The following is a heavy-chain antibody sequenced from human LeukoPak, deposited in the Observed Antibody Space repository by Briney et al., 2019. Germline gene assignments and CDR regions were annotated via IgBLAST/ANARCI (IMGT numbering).Heavy chain of an antibody. J-gene: IGHJ2*01. D-gene: IGHD2-2*02. Sequence: SETLSLTCAVYGGSFSGYYWSWIRQPPGKGLEWIGEINHSGSTNYNPSLKSRVTISVDTSKNQFSLKLSSVTAADTAVYYCARLDQMLYPNWYFDLWGRGTLVTVSS. CDR1: GGSFSGYY. CDR3: ARLDQMLYPNWYFDL. CDR2: INHSGST. V-gene: IGHV4-34*01.